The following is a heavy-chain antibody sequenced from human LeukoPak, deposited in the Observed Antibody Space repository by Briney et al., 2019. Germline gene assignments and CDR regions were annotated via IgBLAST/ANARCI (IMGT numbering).Heavy chain of an antibody. D-gene: IGHD2/OR15-2a*01. CDR2: IVWNSGSI. CDR1: GFTFGVYA. V-gene: IGHV3-9*01. J-gene: IGHJ4*02. CDR3: AKDIELGGGLLGAFDY. Sequence: GGSLTLSCAASGFTFGVYAIQWVRQAPGKGLEWVSHIVWNSGSIAYADSVKGRFSISRDNGKNSLYLQMNSLRPEDTALYYCAKDIELGGGLLGAFDYWGQGTLVTVCS.